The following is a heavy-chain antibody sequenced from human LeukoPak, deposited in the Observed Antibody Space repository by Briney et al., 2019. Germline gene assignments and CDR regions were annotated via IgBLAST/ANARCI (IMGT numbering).Heavy chain of an antibody. D-gene: IGHD5-12*01. V-gene: IGHV5-51*01. Sequence: GESLKISCKGSGYTFSTYWIAWVRQMPGKGLEWMGIIYPGDSDTRYSPSFQGQVTISADKSISTAYLQWSSLKASDTAVYYCARKENSADDHFDYWGQGTLVTVSS. CDR1: GYTFSTYW. CDR3: ARKENSADDHFDY. CDR2: IYPGDSDT. J-gene: IGHJ4*02.